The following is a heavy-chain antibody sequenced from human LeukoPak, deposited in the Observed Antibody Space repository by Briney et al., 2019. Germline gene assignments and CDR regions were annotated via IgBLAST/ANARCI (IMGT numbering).Heavy chain of an antibody. CDR2: INHSGST. D-gene: IGHD3-10*01. CDR1: GGSFSGYY. CDR3: ARVPLLSGAFDI. Sequence: SETLSLTCAVYGGSFSGYYWSWIRQPPGKGLEWIGEINHSGSTNYNPSLKSRVTISVDTSKNQFSLKLSSVTAADTAVYYCARVPLLSGAFDIWGQGTMVTVPS. J-gene: IGHJ3*02. V-gene: IGHV4-34*01.